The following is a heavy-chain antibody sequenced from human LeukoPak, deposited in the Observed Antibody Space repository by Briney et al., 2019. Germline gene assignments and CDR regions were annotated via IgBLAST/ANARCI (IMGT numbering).Heavy chain of an antibody. CDR3: AKAVVPAAPSYYGMDV. D-gene: IGHD2-2*01. Sequence: GGSLRLSCAASGFTFSSYAMNWVRQAPGKGLEWVSSISRGSDHIFYADSMKGRFTISRDNAKNSLYLQMNSLRAEDTAVYYCAKAVVPAAPSYYGMDVWGQGTTVTVSS. CDR2: ISRGSDHI. V-gene: IGHV3-21*04. CDR1: GFTFSSYA. J-gene: IGHJ6*02.